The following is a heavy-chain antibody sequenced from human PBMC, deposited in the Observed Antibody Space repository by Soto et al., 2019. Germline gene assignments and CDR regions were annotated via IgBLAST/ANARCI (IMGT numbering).Heavy chain of an antibody. V-gene: IGHV3-23*01. J-gene: IGHJ4*02. CDR2: ISGSGGST. Sequence: GGSLRLSCAASGFTFSSYAMSWVRQAPGKGLEWVSAISGSGGSTYYADSVKGRFTISRDNSKNTLYLQMNSLRAEDTAVYYCAKDRLQYSSSWYIFDYWGQGTLVTVSS. CDR3: AKDRLQYSSSWYIFDY. D-gene: IGHD6-13*01. CDR1: GFTFSSYA.